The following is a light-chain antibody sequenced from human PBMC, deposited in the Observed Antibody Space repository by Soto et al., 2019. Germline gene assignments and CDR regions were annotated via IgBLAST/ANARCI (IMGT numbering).Light chain of an antibody. CDR1: SSDVGSYDL. J-gene: IGLJ3*02. CDR3: CSYAGSSTLV. CDR2: EGS. Sequence: QSALTQPASVSGSPGQSITISCTGTSSDVGSYDLVSWYQQHPGKAPKLIIFEGSKRPSGVSNRFSGSKSDNTASLTISGLQAEDEADYHCCSYAGSSTLVFGGGTKLTVL. V-gene: IGLV2-23*01.